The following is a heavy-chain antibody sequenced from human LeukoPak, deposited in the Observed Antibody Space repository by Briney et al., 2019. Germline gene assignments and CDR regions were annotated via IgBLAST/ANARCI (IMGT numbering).Heavy chain of an antibody. J-gene: IGHJ6*02. CDR2: INSDGSSE. CDR3: AREDPYPEGMDV. CDR1: GFTFSSHW. D-gene: IGHD2-21*01. V-gene: IGHV3-74*03. Sequence: PGGSLRLSCAASGFTFSSHWMHWVRQAPGKGLVWVSRINSDGSSETYADSVKGRFTISRDNAKNTLYVQMNSLRAEDTAVYYCAREDPYPEGMDVWGQGTSVTVSS.